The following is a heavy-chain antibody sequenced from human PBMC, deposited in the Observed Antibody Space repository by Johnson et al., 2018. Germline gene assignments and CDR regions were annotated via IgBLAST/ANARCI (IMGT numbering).Heavy chain of an antibody. V-gene: IGHV3-30*03. CDR3: ASDSGYASPEGGDDAFDF. J-gene: IGHJ3*01. CDR1: GFTFSRYG. CDR2: ISDDGSNK. D-gene: IGHD2-15*01. Sequence: QVQLVESGGGVVQPGRSLRLSCAASGFTFSRYGLHWVRQAPGKGLEWVAVISDDGSNKYYADSVKARFTISRDNSKNIVFLQMNSLRPDDTAVYYCASDSGYASPEGGDDAFDFWGQGTMVTVFS.